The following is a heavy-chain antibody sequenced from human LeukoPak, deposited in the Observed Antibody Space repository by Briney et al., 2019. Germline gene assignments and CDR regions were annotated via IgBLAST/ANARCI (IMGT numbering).Heavy chain of an antibody. CDR3: ARRALGNYDY. CDR1: RGSIISSSYY. CDR2: IYYSGST. Sequence: KTSETLSLTCTVSRGSIISSSYYWGWIRQPPGKGLEWIGSIYYSGSTYYNPSLKSRVTISVDTSKNQFSLKLTSVTAADTAVYYCARRALGNYDYWGQGTLVTVSS. J-gene: IGHJ4*02. V-gene: IGHV4-39*01. D-gene: IGHD4-11*01.